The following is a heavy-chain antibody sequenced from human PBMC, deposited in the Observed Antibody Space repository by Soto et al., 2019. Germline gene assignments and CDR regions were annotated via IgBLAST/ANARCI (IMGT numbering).Heavy chain of an antibody. CDR1: GYTFTGYY. CDR3: ARDMAYGDFLPALF. J-gene: IGHJ4*02. CDR2: TNPKSGVT. Sequence: QGQLVQSGAEVKKPGASVKVSCKASGYTFTGYYIHWVRQAPGQGLEWMGWTNPKSGVTNYAQKFQGRVTMITDTSISTAYMELSRLRSDDTAVYYCARDMAYGDFLPALFWGQGTLVTVSS. V-gene: IGHV1-2*02. D-gene: IGHD4-17*01.